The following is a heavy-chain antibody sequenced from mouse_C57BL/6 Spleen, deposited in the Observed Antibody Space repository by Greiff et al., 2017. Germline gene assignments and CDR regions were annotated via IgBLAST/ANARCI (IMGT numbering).Heavy chain of an antibody. Sequence: QVQLQQPGAELVKPGASGKLSCKASGYTFTSYWMHWVKQRPGQGLEWIGMIHPNSGSTNYNEKFKSKATLTVDKSSSTAYMQLSSLTSEDSAVYYWARVTTVVADYWGQGTTRTGSS. CDR3: ARVTTVVADY. CDR2: IHPNSGST. D-gene: IGHD1-1*01. J-gene: IGHJ2*01. CDR1: GYTFTSYW. V-gene: IGHV1-64*01.